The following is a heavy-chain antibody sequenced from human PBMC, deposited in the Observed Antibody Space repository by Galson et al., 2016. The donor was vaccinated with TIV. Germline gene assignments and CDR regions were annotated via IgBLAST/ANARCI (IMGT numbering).Heavy chain of an antibody. V-gene: IGHV4-38-2*02. CDR2: IYHTGST. CDR3: ARDSEHGYSYGY. D-gene: IGHD5-18*01. Sequence: ETLSLTCAVPGFSTSSGYHWGWIRQPPGKGLEWIGSIYHTGSTYYNPSLKGRVTISVDTSQNHFSLKLSSVTAADTAVYYCARDSEHGYSYGYWGQGSLVTVTS. J-gene: IGHJ4*02. CDR1: GFSTSSGYH.